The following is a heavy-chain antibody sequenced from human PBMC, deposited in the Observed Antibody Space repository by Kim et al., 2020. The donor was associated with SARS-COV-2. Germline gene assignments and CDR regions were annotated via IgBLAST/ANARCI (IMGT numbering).Heavy chain of an antibody. Sequence: ASVKVSCKASGYTVTNYAIHWVRQAPGQRLEWMGWIYVGNGNTKYSLKFRGSVPLTTHTSASAHDRDPGTLASDVTAVLYCAMTVGCTASCPDYLGHGTL. V-gene: IGHV1-3*01. CDR2: IYVGNGNT. J-gene: IGHJ4*01. CDR3: AMTVGCTASCPDY. D-gene: IGHD2-2*01. CDR1: GYTVTNYA.